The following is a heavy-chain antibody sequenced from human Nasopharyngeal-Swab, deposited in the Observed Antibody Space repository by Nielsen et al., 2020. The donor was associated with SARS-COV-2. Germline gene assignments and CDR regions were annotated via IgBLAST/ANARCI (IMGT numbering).Heavy chain of an antibody. J-gene: IGHJ4*02. D-gene: IGHD1-26*01. V-gene: IGHV4-31*02. Sequence: WIPQPPGKGLEWIGYIYYSGSTYYNPSLKSRVTISVDTSKNQFSLKLSSVTAADTAVHYCARVGGGSYYFDYWGQGTLVTVSS. CDR2: IYYSGST. CDR3: ARVGGGSYYFDY.